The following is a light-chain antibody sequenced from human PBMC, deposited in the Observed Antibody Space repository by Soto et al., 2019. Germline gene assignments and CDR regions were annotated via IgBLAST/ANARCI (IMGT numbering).Light chain of an antibody. CDR2: GAS. CDR1: ETVATN. Sequence: EVMLIQSPATLSMSPGERATLSCRASETVATNLPWYQQKPGQAPRLLISGASTRAAGISDRFRGGGSEKESTLYITSLRSEDSGPYYCHQYFEWPPMTFGQGTKVEI. CDR3: HQYFEWPPMT. J-gene: IGKJ1*01. V-gene: IGKV3-15*01.